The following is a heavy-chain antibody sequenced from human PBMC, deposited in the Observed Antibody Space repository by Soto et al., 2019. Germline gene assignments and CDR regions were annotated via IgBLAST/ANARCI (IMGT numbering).Heavy chain of an antibody. CDR3: ARDKQRYCSGGSCTIEH. CDR1: GGTFSSYA. V-gene: IGHV1-69*01. D-gene: IGHD2-15*01. Sequence: QVQLVQSGAEVKKPGSSVKVSCKASGGTFSSYAISWVRQAPGQGLEWMGGIIPIFGTANYAQKFQGRVMITADESTSTAYMELSSLRSEDTAVYYCARDKQRYCSGGSCTIEHWGQGTLVTVSS. CDR2: IIPIFGTA. J-gene: IGHJ1*01.